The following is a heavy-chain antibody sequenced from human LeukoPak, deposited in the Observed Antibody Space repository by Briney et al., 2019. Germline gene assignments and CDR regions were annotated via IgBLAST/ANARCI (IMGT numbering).Heavy chain of an antibody. CDR3: ARPYYYDSRIDP. D-gene: IGHD3-22*01. CDR2: IYYTGAT. J-gene: IGHJ5*02. CDR1: GGSMSVHY. V-gene: IGHV4-59*08. Sequence: SETLSLTCTVSGGSMSVHYWSWIRQTPGKGLEWIGHIYYTGATTYNPSLKSPVSISVDTSKNQFSLKLSSVTAADTAVYYCARPYYYDSRIDPWGQGILVTVSS.